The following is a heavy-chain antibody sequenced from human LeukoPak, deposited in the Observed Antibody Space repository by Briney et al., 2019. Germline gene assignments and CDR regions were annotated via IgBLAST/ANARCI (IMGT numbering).Heavy chain of an antibody. CDR3: ARRLRSGSYSP. V-gene: IGHV1-2*02. Sequence: ASVKVSCKASGYTFTGYYMHWVRQAPGQGLEWMGWINPNSGNTNYAQRFQGRVIITRDTSISTAYMEPSRLRSDDTAVDYCARRLRSGSYSPWGQGTLVTTSS. CDR1: GYTFTGYY. J-gene: IGHJ5*02. CDR2: INPNSGNT. D-gene: IGHD3-10*01.